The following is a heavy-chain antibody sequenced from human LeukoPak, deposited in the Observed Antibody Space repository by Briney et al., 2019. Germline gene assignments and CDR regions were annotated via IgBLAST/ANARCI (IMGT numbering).Heavy chain of an antibody. Sequence: PGGSLRLSCAASGFTFSSYGMHWVRQAPGKGLEWVAVISYDGSNKYYADSVKGRFTISRDNSKNTLYLQMNSLRAEDTAVYYCAKERSFAEYYFDYWGQGTLVTVSS. V-gene: IGHV3-30*18. CDR2: ISYDGSNK. CDR1: GFTFSSYG. D-gene: IGHD3-10*01. J-gene: IGHJ4*02. CDR3: AKERSFAEYYFDY.